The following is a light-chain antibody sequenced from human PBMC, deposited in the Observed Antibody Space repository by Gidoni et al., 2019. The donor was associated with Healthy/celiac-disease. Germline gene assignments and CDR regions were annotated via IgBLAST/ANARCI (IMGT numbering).Light chain of an antibody. CDR3: QQYNSYSVYT. Sequence: DIQMTQSPSTLSASVGDRVTITCRASQSISSWLAWYLQKPGKAPKLLIYKASSLESGVPSRFSGSGSGTEFTLTISSLQPDDFATYYCQQYNSYSVYTFGQGTKLEIK. V-gene: IGKV1-5*03. J-gene: IGKJ2*01. CDR2: KAS. CDR1: QSISSW.